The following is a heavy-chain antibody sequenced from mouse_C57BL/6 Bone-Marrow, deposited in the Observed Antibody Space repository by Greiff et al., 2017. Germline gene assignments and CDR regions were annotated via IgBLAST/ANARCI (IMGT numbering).Heavy chain of an antibody. D-gene: IGHD4-1*01. V-gene: IGHV1-63*01. J-gene: IGHJ3*01. CDR2: IYPRSGNT. CDR1: GYTFTNYW. CDR3: ARAWGPAWFAY. Sequence: QVQLQQSGAELVRPGTSVKMSCKASGYTFTNYWIGWAKQRPGHGLEWIGEIYPRSGNTYYNEKFKGKATLTADKSSSPASMELRGRTSEDCAVYFCARAWGPAWFAYWGQGTLVTVAA.